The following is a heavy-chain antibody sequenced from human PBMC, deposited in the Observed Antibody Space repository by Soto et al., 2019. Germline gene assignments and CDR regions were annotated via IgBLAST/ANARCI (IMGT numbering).Heavy chain of an antibody. V-gene: IGHV3-9*01. CDR2: ISWNSGSI. D-gene: IGHD6-19*01. J-gene: IGHJ4*02. CDR1: GFTFDDYA. Sequence: EVQLVESGGGLVQPGRSLRLSCAASGFTFDDYAMHWVRQAPGKGLEWVSGISWNSGSIGYADSVKGRFTISRDNAKNSLDLEMNRLRAEDTALYYCSKGRGLVLSFYFDYWGQGTLVTVSS. CDR3: SKGRGLVLSFYFDY.